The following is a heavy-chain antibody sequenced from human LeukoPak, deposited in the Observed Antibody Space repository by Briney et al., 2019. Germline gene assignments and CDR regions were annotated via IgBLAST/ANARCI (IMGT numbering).Heavy chain of an antibody. V-gene: IGHV4-59*12. J-gene: IGHJ6*03. Sequence: PSETLLLTCTVSGGSMSSYYWSWIRRSPGKGVEWIGYFYYSGSTNYNPAIKSRVTISVDTSKNQCSLKLSSATAADTTLYYCARETREYSSSSWGVVIYMDVWGKGTTVTVSS. CDR3: ARETREYSSSSWGVVIYMDV. CDR2: FYYSGST. CDR1: GGSMSSYY. D-gene: IGHD6-6*01.